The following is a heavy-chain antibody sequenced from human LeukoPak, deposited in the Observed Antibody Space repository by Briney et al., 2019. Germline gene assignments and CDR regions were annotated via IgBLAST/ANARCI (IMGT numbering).Heavy chain of an antibody. J-gene: IGHJ6*03. V-gene: IGHV1-8*01. D-gene: IGHD3-3*01. CDR2: MNPNSGNT. CDR3: ARGSVSLRIDGAQSDYHYYMDV. Sequence: ASVKVSCKASGYTFTSYDINWVRQATGQGLEWMGWMNPNSGNTGYAQKFQGRVTMTRNTSISTAYMELSSLRSEDTAVYYCARGSVSLRIDGAQSDYHYYMDVWGKGTTVTVSS. CDR1: GYTFTSYD.